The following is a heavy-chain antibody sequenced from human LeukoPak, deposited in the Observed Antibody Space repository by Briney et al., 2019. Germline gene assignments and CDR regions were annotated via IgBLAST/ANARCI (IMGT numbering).Heavy chain of an antibody. CDR2: LSSSSSSI. V-gene: IGHV3-21*01. D-gene: IGHD2-2*02. Sequence: PGGSLTLSCAASGFTFNYYTMIWLPPAPGKGREWVLSLSSSSSSIYYADPVKGRFTSSRDNAKTSMYLQMQSRRAEATAVYYGAREIPQMDVWGKGTTVTVSS. CDR1: GFTFNYYT. J-gene: IGHJ6*04. CDR3: AREIPQMDV.